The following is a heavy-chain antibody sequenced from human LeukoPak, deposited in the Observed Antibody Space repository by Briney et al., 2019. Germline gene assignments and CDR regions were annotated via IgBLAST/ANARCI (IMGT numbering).Heavy chain of an antibody. CDR2: IGGSGDRR. Sequence: GGSLRLSCAASGFTFSSYAMSWVRQAPGKGLEWVSSIGGSGDRRHYGDSVKGRFTISRDNSKNTLYLQMNSLRAEDTAVYYCAKIGGYYNYWGQGTLVTVSS. CDR3: AKIGGYYNY. CDR1: GFTFSSYA. J-gene: IGHJ4*02. D-gene: IGHD1-26*01. V-gene: IGHV3-23*01.